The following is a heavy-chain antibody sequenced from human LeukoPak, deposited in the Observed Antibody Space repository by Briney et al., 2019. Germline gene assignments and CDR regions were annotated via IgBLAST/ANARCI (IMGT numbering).Heavy chain of an antibody. CDR3: AKRGVVIRVILVGFHKEAYYFDS. CDR1: GITVSNYG. CDR2: ISGSGGGT. V-gene: IGHV3-23*01. D-gene: IGHD3-22*01. J-gene: IGHJ4*02. Sequence: GGSLRLSCAVSGITVSNYGMSWVRQAPGKGLEWVAGISGSGGGTNYADSVKGRFTISRDNFKNTLYLQMNSLRAEDTAVYFCAKRGVVIRVILVGFHKEAYYFDSWGQGALVTVST.